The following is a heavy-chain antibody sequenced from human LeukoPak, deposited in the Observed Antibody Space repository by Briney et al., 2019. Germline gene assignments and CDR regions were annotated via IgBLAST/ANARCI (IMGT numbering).Heavy chain of an antibody. J-gene: IGHJ4*02. Sequence: GGSLRLSCAASGFTFSSYSMNWVRQAPGKGLEWVSYISSSSSTIYYADSVKGRFTISRDNAKNSLYLQMNSLRAEDTALYYCAKDIRRGWFGELGFFDYWGQGTLVTVSS. D-gene: IGHD3-10*01. CDR2: ISSSSSTI. CDR1: GFTFSSYS. CDR3: AKDIRRGWFGELGFFDY. V-gene: IGHV3-48*04.